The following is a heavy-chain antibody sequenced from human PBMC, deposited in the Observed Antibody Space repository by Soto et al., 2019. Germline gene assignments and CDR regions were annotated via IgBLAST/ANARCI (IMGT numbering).Heavy chain of an antibody. Sequence: SLKVSCKASGGTFDNYAVSWVRQAPGQGLEWMGGIIPMFETVNYAQRFQGRLTIAADESTSTAYMELTSLTSADTAIYFCARGLRTGNYGMDVWGQGTTVTVSS. CDR1: GGTFDNYA. D-gene: IGHD2-15*01. V-gene: IGHV1-69*13. CDR2: IIPMFETV. CDR3: ARGLRTGNYGMDV. J-gene: IGHJ6*02.